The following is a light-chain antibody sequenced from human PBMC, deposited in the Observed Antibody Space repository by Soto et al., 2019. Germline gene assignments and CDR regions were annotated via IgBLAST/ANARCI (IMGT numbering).Light chain of an antibody. CDR3: AAWDESLNGYV. Sequence: QSVLTQPPSAPGTPGQRVTISCSGSSSNIGSNTVNWYQQLPGTAPKLLIYSNNQRPSGVPDRFPGSKSGTSASLAISGLQSEDEADYYCAAWDESLNGYVFGTGTKVTVL. J-gene: IGLJ1*01. V-gene: IGLV1-44*01. CDR1: SSNIGSNT. CDR2: SNN.